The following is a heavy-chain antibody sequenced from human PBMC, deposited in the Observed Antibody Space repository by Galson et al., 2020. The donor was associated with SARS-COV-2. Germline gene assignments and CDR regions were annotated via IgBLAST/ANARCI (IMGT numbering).Heavy chain of an antibody. D-gene: IGHD3-10*01. CDR2: INQDGSEK. V-gene: IGHV3-7*01. Sequence: VAAGGSLRLSCGASGFTFNRYWMSWVRQVPGKGLEWVANINQDGSEKNYVDSVKGRFAISRDNVENLLYLQMNSLRVEDTAVYFCARPRDWYGGYFDYWGQGTLVTVSS. CDR3: ARPRDWYGGYFDY. J-gene: IGHJ4*02. CDR1: GFTFNRYW.